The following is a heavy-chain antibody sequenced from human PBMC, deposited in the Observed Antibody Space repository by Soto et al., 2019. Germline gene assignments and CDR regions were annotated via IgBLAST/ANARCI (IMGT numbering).Heavy chain of an antibody. CDR3: ARVDNRRMPMTGVPFDH. CDR2: IGDTGRTI. V-gene: IGHV3-11*01. Sequence: GSLRRAGAAAEVTCSDYYRSWILQAPWKGLEWLSYIGDTGRTIYYADSVRGRFTISRDNAKTSLYLQINSLRAEDTAVYYCARVDNRRMPMTGVPFDHWGQATLVTVSS. J-gene: IGHJ4*02. D-gene: IGHD3-22*01. CDR1: EVTCSDYY.